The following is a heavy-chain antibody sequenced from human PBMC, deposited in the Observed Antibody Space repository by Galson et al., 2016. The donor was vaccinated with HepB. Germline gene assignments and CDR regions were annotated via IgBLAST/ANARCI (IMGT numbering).Heavy chain of an antibody. V-gene: IGHV3-23*01. CDR1: GFTFSIHD. D-gene: IGHD3-10*01. CDR3: ARGTRGPDY. Sequence: SLRLSCAASGFTFSIHDMSWVRQTPGRGLEWISGIRGGGPETYDADSVKGRFTIPRDNSKNTVFLQTNSLRVEDTALYYCARGTRGPDYWGPGTLVTVSS. CDR2: IRGGGPET. J-gene: IGHJ4*02.